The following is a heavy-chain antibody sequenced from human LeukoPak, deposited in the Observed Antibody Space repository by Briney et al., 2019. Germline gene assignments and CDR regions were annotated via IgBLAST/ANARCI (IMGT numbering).Heavy chain of an antibody. J-gene: IGHJ4*02. CDR1: GFTFSSYG. V-gene: IGHV3-23*01. D-gene: IGHD5-12*01. CDR2: ISGSGGST. CDR3: VRDNGGYSGYDSNFDY. Sequence: GGSLRLSCAASGFTFSSYGMSWVRQAPGKGLEWVSGISGSGGSTYYADSVKGRFTISRDNSKNTLYLQMNSLRADDTAVYYCVRDNGGYSGYDSNFDYWGQGTLVTVSS.